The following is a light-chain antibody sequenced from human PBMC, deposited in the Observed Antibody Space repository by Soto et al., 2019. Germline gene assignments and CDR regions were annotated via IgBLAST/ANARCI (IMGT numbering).Light chain of an antibody. Sequence: DIQMTQSPSTLSASVGDRVTITCRASQSISSWLAWYQQKPGKVPKLLIYKASSLESGVPSRFSGSGSGTEFTLTISSLQPDDFATYYCQEYNSYGLTFGGGTKVEIK. CDR1: QSISSW. J-gene: IGKJ4*01. V-gene: IGKV1-5*03. CDR3: QEYNSYGLT. CDR2: KAS.